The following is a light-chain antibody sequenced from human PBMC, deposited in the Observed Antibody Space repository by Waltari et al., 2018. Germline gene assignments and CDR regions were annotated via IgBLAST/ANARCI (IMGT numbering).Light chain of an antibody. V-gene: IGLV2-11*01. CDR2: SVS. J-gene: IGLJ1*01. CDR1: SSDVGNYNY. CDR3: CSYAGTYTYV. Sequence: QSALTQPRSVSGSPGQSVTISCTGTSSDVGNYNYVSWYQQHPGKAPKLMISSVSPRPSGVPARFSGSKAGNTASLTSSGLQAEDEADYYCCSYAGTYTYVFGTGTKVTVL.